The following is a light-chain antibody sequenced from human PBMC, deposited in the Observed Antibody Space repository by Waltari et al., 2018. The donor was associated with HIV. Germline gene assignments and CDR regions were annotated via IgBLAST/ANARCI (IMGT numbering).Light chain of an antibody. CDR1: SSNTGFNI. V-gene: IGLV1-44*01. J-gene: IGLJ3*02. CDR3: AAWDDSLNGLV. Sequence: QSVLTQPPSASGTPGQRVTISCSGSSSNTGFNILNWYQQLPGAAPKLLIYTNNQRPSGVPDRFSGSKSGTSASLAISGLQSEDEADYYCAAWDDSLNGLVFGGGTKLTVL. CDR2: TNN.